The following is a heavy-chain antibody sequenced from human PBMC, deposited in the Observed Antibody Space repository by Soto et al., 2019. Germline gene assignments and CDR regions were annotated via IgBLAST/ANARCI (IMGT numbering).Heavy chain of an antibody. CDR2: IADTIDTT. D-gene: IGHD3-22*01. CDR1: GFYFSVYA. J-gene: IGHJ4*02. Sequence: TGGSLRLSCEASGFYFSVYAMAWVRQAPGKGLEWVSTIADTIDTTYYADSVKGRFTLSRDISRNTLFLQMNSLRVEDTAVYYCAKAQWLLGGDYFDSWGQGILVTVSS. CDR3: AKAQWLLGGDYFDS. V-gene: IGHV3-23*01.